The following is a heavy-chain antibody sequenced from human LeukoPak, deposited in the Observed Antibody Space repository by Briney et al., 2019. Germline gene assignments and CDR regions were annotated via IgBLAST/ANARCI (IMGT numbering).Heavy chain of an antibody. CDR2: ISYDGSNK. Sequence: GGSLRLSCAASGFTFSSYGKHWVRQAPGKGLEWVAVISYDGSNKYYADSVKGRFTISRDNSKNTLYLQMNSLRAEDTAVYYCAKEDLEMATISSVYFDYWGQGTLVTVSS. V-gene: IGHV3-30*18. D-gene: IGHD5-24*01. J-gene: IGHJ4*02. CDR1: GFTFSSYG. CDR3: AKEDLEMATISSVYFDY.